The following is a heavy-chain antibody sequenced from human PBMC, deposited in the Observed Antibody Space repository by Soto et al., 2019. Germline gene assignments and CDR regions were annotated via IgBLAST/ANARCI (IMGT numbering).Heavy chain of an antibody. CDR3: ARGPSPFWSSYRFAYFDS. CDR1: GGSFSGYY. V-gene: IGHV4-34*09. J-gene: IGHJ4*01. CDR2: ISYSGNT. D-gene: IGHD3-3*01. Sequence: SSETLSLTCAVYGGSFSGYYWSWIRQRPGEGLEWIGFISYSGNTYHSPSLKSRLVLSVDTSKNQFSLELDFVTAADTAVYHCARGPSPFWSSYRFAYFDSWGHGIPVTVSS.